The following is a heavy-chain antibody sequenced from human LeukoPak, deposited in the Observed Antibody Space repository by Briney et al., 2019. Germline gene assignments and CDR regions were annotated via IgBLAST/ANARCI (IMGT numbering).Heavy chain of an antibody. D-gene: IGHD2-2*01. CDR3: ARVVGVAPQDY. J-gene: IGHJ4*02. V-gene: IGHV3-7*01. CDR2: IKQDGSEK. CDR1: GFTFSSYW. Sequence: GGSMRLSCAASGFTFSSYWMSWVRQAPGKGLEWVANIKQDGSEKYYVDSVKGRFTISRDNAKNSLYLQMNSLRAEDTAVYYCARVVGVAPQDYWGQGTLVTVSS.